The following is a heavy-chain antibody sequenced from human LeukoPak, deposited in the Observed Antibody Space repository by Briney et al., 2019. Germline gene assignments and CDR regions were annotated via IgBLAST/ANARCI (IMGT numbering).Heavy chain of an antibody. Sequence: GGSLRLSCAASGFTVSSNYMSWVRQAPGKGLEWVSVIYSGGSTYYADSVKGRFTISRDNAKNSLYLQMNSLRAEDTAVYYCAKETGYDSSGGFDYWGQGTLVTVPS. D-gene: IGHD3-22*01. J-gene: IGHJ4*02. CDR1: GFTVSSNY. CDR2: IYSGGST. V-gene: IGHV3-53*01. CDR3: AKETGYDSSGGFDY.